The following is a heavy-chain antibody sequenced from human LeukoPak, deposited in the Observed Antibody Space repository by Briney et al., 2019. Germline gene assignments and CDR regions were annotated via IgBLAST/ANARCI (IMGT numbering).Heavy chain of an antibody. CDR3: AKDHSSGWYGYYYYYMDV. CDR2: IKQDGSEK. J-gene: IGHJ6*03. D-gene: IGHD6-19*01. CDR1: GFTFSSYW. V-gene: IGHV3-7*01. Sequence: GGSLRLSCAASGFTFSSYWMSWVRQAPGKGLEWVAHIKQDGSEKYYVDSVKGRFTISRDNAKNSLYLQMNSLRAEDTAVYYCAKDHSSGWYGYYYYYMDVWGKGTTVTISS.